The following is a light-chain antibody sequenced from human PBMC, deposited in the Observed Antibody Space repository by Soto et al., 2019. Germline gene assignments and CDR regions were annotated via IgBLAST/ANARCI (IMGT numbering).Light chain of an antibody. V-gene: IGKV1-5*01. CDR1: QSVSYW. CDR3: QHYNTYSKA. Sequence: IHMTQAPSTLSTSVLSRVTITCLATQSVSYWLAWYQQKPGKAPNLLIYDGSTLASGVPPRFSGGGFGTEFTLNISSLQPDDSAIYYCQHYNTYSKAFGPGTKVDIK. CDR2: DGS. J-gene: IGKJ3*01.